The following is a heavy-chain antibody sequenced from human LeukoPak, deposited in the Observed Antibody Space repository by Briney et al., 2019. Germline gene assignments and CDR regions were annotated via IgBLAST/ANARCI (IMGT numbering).Heavy chain of an antibody. D-gene: IGHD3-3*01. V-gene: IGHV3-64*05. J-gene: IGHJ4*02. CDR1: GFTFSSYA. CDR3: VYQVQGVVK. CDR2: IGGDGSST. Sequence: GGSLRLSCSASGFTFSSYAMHWVRQAPGKGLEYVSGIGGDGSSTYYADSVKGRFTISRDNSKNTLYVQMTSLRAEDTAVYYCVYQVQGVVKWGQGTLVTVSS.